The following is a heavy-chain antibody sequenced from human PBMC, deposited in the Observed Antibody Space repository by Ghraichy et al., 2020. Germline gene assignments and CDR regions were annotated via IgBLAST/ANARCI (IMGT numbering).Heavy chain of an antibody. D-gene: IGHD3-10*01. CDR1: GFTFDDYA. J-gene: IGHJ5*02. V-gene: IGHV3-43*02. Sequence: GESLNISCAASGFTFDDYAMYWVRQAPGKGLECVSLISGDGVKTHYADSVKGRFTISRDNSKNSLYLQMNSLRTEDTALYYCAKDGDGSGSYYLWFDPWGQGTLVTVSS. CDR3: AKDGDGSGSYYLWFDP. CDR2: ISGDGVKT.